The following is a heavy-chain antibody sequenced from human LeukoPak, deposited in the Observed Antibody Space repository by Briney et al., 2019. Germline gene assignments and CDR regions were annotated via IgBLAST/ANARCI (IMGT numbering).Heavy chain of an antibody. V-gene: IGHV1-69*13. CDR2: IIPIFGTA. D-gene: IGHD3-22*01. J-gene: IGHJ4*02. Sequence: VASVKVSCKASGGTFSSYAISWVRQAPGQGLEWMGGIIPIFGTANYARKFQGRVTITADESTSTAYMELSSLRSEDTALYYCARDRDDSSGYYYGRVLEYWGQGTLVTVSS. CDR3: ARDRDDSSGYYYGRVLEY. CDR1: GGTFSSYA.